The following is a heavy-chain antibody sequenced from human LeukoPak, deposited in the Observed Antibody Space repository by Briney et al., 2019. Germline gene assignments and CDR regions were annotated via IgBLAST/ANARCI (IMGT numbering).Heavy chain of an antibody. V-gene: IGHV3-21*01. Sequence: GGSLRLSCAASGFTFSSYSMNWVRQAPGKGLEWVSSISSSSSYIYYADSVKGRFTISRDNAKNSLYLQMNSLRAEDTAVYYCARGGTLKTSSFDYWGQGTLATVSS. CDR3: ARGGTLKTSSFDY. J-gene: IGHJ4*02. CDR1: GFTFSSYS. CDR2: ISSSSSYI. D-gene: IGHD1-26*01.